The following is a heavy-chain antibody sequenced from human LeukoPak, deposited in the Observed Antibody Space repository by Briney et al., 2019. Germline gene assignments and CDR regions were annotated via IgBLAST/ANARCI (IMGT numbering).Heavy chain of an antibody. CDR2: IYYDEST. CDR1: GGSIRSPGYY. CDR3: ARDTVYYDSSGYLGVFDY. V-gene: IGHV4-39*07. D-gene: IGHD3-22*01. J-gene: IGHJ4*02. Sequence: PSETLSLTCTVSGGSIRSPGYYWAWIRQPPGKGLEWFGNIYYDESTYYNPSLESRVTTSVDTSKNQLSLKLWSVTAADTAVYYCARDTVYYDSSGYLGVFDYWGQGTLVTVSS.